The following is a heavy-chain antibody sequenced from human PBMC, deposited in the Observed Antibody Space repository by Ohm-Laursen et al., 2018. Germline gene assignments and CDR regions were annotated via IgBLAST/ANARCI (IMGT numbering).Heavy chain of an antibody. CDR3: LSGSGYSST. V-gene: IGHV3-74*01. Sequence: SLRLSCAASGFTFSSYWMHWVRQGPGKGLVWVSGIKGDGGRINYADSVKGRFTISRDNAKNTLYLQMNSLRVEDTAVYYCLSGSGYSSTWGQRTMVTVSS. D-gene: IGHD3-22*01. CDR1: GFTFSSYW. J-gene: IGHJ3*01. CDR2: IKGDGGRI.